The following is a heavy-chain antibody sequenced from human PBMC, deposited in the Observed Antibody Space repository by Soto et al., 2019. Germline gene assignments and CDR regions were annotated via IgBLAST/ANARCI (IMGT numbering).Heavy chain of an antibody. CDR1: GYTFTSYG. D-gene: IGHD1-26*01. V-gene: IGHV1-18*01. CDR2: ISAHNGDT. Sequence: QVQLVQSGPEVKKPGASVKVSCKASGYTFTSYGFSWVRQAPGQGLEWMGWISAHNGDTIYAQKFQDRITMTTDTSTNTAYLALRILQSGDTAVFYCARSSGTYPPSRYSVGLDVWGQGTTVTVSS. CDR3: ARSSGTYPPSRYSVGLDV. J-gene: IGHJ6*02.